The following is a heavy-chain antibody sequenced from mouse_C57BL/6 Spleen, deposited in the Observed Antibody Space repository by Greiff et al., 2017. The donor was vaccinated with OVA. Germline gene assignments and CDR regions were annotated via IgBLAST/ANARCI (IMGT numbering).Heavy chain of an antibody. D-gene: IGHD1-1*01. CDR2: IDPENGDT. CDR3: TTFLLRGYFDV. CDR1: GFNIKDDY. Sequence: EVQLQQSGAELVRPGASVKLSCTASGFNIKDDYMHWVKQRPDQGLEWIGWIDPENGDTEYASKFQGKATITADTSSNTAYLQLSSLTAEDTAVYYCTTFLLRGYFDVWGTGTTGTVSS. V-gene: IGHV14-4*01. J-gene: IGHJ1*03.